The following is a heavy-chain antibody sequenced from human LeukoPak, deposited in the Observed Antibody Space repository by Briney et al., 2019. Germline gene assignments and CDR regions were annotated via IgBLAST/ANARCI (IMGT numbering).Heavy chain of an antibody. J-gene: IGHJ4*02. CDR2: IYTSGST. CDR1: GGSISSGSYY. CDR3: ARYVGYSRGLFDY. V-gene: IGHV4-61*02. D-gene: IGHD5-18*01. Sequence: ASETLSLTCTVSGGSISSGSYYWSWIRQPAGKGLEWIGRIYTSGSTNYNPSLKSRVTISVDTSKNQFSLKLSSVTAADTAVYYCARYVGYSRGLFDYWGQGTLVTVS.